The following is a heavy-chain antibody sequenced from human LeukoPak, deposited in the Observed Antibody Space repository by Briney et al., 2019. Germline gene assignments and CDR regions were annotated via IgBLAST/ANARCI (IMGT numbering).Heavy chain of an antibody. Sequence: SETLSLTCTVSGGSISSYYWSRIRQPPGKGLEWIGYIYYSGSTNYNPSLKSRVTISVDTSKNQFSLKLSSVTAADTAVYYCARGYCSGGSCYVPDNWFDPWGQGTLVTVSS. J-gene: IGHJ5*02. CDR1: GGSISSYY. D-gene: IGHD2-15*01. CDR3: ARGYCSGGSCYVPDNWFDP. V-gene: IGHV4-59*01. CDR2: IYYSGST.